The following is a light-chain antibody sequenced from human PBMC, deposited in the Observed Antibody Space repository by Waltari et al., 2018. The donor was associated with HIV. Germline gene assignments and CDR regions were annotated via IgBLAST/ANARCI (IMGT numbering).Light chain of an antibody. CDR3: SSYTSSSTRV. Sequence: QSALTQPASVSGSPGPSITLSCTGTSSDGGGYTYVPWYQQHPGQAPKLMIYEVRNRPSGVSNRFSGSKSGNTASLTISGLQAEDEADYYCSSYTSSSTRVFGGGTNLTVL. CDR2: EVR. CDR1: SSDGGGYTY. V-gene: IGLV2-14*01. J-gene: IGLJ3*02.